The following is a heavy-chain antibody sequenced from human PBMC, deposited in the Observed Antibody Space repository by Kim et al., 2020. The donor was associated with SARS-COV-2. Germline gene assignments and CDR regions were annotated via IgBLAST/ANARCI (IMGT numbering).Heavy chain of an antibody. D-gene: IGHD6-6*01. J-gene: IGHJ4*02. Sequence: CADSVKGRFTISRDNSKNTLYLQMHNMRAEDTAVYYCAKSHSSSWGTFDYWGQGTLVTVSS. V-gene: IGHV3-23*01. CDR3: AKSHSSSWGTFDY.